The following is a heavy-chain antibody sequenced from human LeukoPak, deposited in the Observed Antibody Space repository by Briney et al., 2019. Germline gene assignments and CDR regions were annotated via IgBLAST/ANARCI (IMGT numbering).Heavy chain of an antibody. CDR1: GFTFSDHY. Sequence: GGSLRLSRVASGFTFSDHYMDWVRQAPGKGLEWVAVISYDGSNKYYADSVKGRFTISRDNSKNTLYLQMNSLRAEDTAVYYCAKAVSSSFSSPLFDYWGQGTLVTVSS. V-gene: IGHV3-30*18. D-gene: IGHD6-13*01. CDR3: AKAVSSSFSSPLFDY. CDR2: ISYDGSNK. J-gene: IGHJ4*02.